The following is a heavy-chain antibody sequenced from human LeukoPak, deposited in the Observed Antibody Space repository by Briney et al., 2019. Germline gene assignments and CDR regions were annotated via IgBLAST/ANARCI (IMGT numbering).Heavy chain of an antibody. V-gene: IGHV3-23*01. D-gene: IGHD6-13*01. CDR3: ASHSSSWYGFDY. J-gene: IGHJ4*02. CDR2: ISHSGGST. Sequence: GGSLRLSCTASGFTFSNYAMNWVRQASGKGLEWVSAISHSGGSTYYADSVKGRFTISRDNSKNTLYLQMNSLRAEDTAVYYCASHSSSWYGFDYWGQGTLVTVSS. CDR1: GFTFSNYA.